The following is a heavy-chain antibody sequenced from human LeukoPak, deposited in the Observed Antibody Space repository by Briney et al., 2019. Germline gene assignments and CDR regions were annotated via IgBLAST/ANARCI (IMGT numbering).Heavy chain of an antibody. D-gene: IGHD3-3*01. Sequence: GGSLRLSCAASGFTFSSYAMSWVRQAPGKGLEWVSAISGSGGSTYYADSVKGRFTISRDNFKNTLYLQMNSLRAEDTAVYYCAKRPAGVVIVYYFDYWGQGTLVTVSS. CDR1: GFTFSSYA. J-gene: IGHJ4*02. V-gene: IGHV3-23*01. CDR2: ISGSGGST. CDR3: AKRPAGVVIVYYFDY.